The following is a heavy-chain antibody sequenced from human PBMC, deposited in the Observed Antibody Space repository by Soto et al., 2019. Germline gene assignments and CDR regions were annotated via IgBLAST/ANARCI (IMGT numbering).Heavy chain of an antibody. D-gene: IGHD5-12*01. CDR1: GASISNAY. CDR3: ARDNIVSKGYGMDV. CDR2: IHSSGTF. V-gene: IGHV4-4*07. J-gene: IGHJ6*02. Sequence: SQTLSLTCTAFGASISNAYWIWIRQSAGKRLEWIGRIHSSGTFNYNPSLKSRVSISRDTSKNQISLKLSSVTAADTAVYYCARDNIVSKGYGMDVWGQGTKVTVYS.